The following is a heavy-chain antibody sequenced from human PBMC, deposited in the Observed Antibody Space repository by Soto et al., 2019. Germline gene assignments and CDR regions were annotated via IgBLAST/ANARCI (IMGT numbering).Heavy chain of an antibody. Sequence: QLLESGPGLVKPSETLSLTCTVSGGSISSSSYYWGWIRQPPGKGLEWIGSIYYSGSTYYNPSLKSRVTISVDTSKNQFSLKLSSVTAADTAVYYCASQLWFGEGSRDYWGQGTLVTVSS. CDR1: GGSISSSSYY. CDR2: IYYSGST. CDR3: ASQLWFGEGSRDY. J-gene: IGHJ4*02. V-gene: IGHV4-39*01. D-gene: IGHD3-10*01.